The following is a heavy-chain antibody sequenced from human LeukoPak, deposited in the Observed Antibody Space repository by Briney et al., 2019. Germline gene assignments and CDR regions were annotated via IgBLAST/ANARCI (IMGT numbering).Heavy chain of an antibody. D-gene: IGHD4-23*01. CDR3: ARSNDYGGFDY. CDR1: GGSIISDSYY. J-gene: IGHJ4*02. CDR2: MYTSGTT. V-gene: IGHV4-61*02. Sequence: KPSETLSLTCSVSGGSIISDSYYWNWIRQPAGMGLEWIGRMYTSGTTNYNPSLRSRVTISVDTSKNQFSLKLSSVTAADTAVYYCARSNDYGGFDYWGQGTLVTVSS.